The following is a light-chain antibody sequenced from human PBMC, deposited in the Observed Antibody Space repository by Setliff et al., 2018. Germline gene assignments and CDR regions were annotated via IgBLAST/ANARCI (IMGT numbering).Light chain of an antibody. Sequence: QSALTQPPSASGTPGQRVTISCSGSSSNIGSNTVNWYQQLPGTAPKLLIYSNNRRPSGVPDRFSGSKSGTSASLAISGLQSEDEADYYCAAWDDSLNFVFGGGTKVTVL. CDR1: SSNIGSNT. CDR3: AAWDDSLNFV. J-gene: IGLJ3*02. CDR2: SNN. V-gene: IGLV1-44*01.